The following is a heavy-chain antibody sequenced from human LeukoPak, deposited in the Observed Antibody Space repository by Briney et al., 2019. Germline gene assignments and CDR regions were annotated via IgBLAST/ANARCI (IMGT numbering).Heavy chain of an antibody. Sequence: ASVKVSCKASGYTFTSYDINWVRQAPGQGLEWMGWINPNSGGTNYAQKFQGRATMTRDTSISTAYMELSRLRSDDTAVYYCAREVLWFGESWGQGTLVTVSS. V-gene: IGHV1-2*02. D-gene: IGHD3-10*01. J-gene: IGHJ4*02. CDR1: GYTFTSYD. CDR2: INPNSGGT. CDR3: AREVLWFGES.